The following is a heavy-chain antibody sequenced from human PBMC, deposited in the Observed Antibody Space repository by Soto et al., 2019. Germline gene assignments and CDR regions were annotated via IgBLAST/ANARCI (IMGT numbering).Heavy chain of an antibody. CDR3: ASSRPQDYDFWSGYYYFDY. J-gene: IGHJ4*02. D-gene: IGHD3-3*01. CDR1: GGSFSGYY. Sequence: SETLSLTCAVYGGSFSGYYWSWILQPPWKGLEWIGEINHSGSTNYNPSLKSRVTISVDTSKNQFSLKLSSVTAADTAVYYCASSRPQDYDFWSGYYYFDYWGQGTLVTVSS. V-gene: IGHV4-34*01. CDR2: INHSGST.